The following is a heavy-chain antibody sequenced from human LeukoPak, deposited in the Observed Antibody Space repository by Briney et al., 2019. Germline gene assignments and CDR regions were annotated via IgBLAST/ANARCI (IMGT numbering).Heavy chain of an antibody. D-gene: IGHD2-21*02. CDR2: IIPIFGTA. V-gene: IGHV1-69*05. CDR3: ARAYCGGDYCRNWFDP. CDR1: GGTFSSYA. J-gene: IGHJ5*02. Sequence: ASVKVSCKASGGTFSSYAISWVRQAPGQGLEWMGGIIPIFGTANCAQKFQGRVTITTDESTSTAYMELSSLRSEDTAVYYCARAYCGGDYCRNWFDPWGQGTLVTVSS.